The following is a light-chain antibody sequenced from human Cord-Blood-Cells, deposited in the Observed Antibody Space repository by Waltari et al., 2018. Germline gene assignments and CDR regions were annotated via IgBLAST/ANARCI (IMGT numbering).Light chain of an antibody. J-gene: IGKJ4*01. CDR2: WAS. CDR1: QSVLYSSNNKNY. CDR3: QQYYSTPLT. V-gene: IGKV4-1*01. Sequence: DIVTTQSPDSLAVSLGERATIHCKSSQSVLYSSNNKNYLAWYQQKPGQPPKLLIYWASTRESGVPDRFSGSGSGTDFTLTISSLQAEDVAVYYCQQYYSTPLTFGGGTKVEIK.